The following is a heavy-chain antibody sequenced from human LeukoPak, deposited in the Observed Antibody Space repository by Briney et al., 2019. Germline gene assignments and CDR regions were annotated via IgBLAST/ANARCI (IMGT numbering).Heavy chain of an antibody. J-gene: IGHJ4*02. CDR1: GFTFNIYA. Sequence: GGSLRLSWAAAGFTFNIYAMSWVRQAPRKGMEWVSSIGNSGGSTYYADSVKGRFTISRDNSKNTLYLQMNSLGAEDTAVYYCAMDSTSTWYRFDYWGQGTLVTVSS. D-gene: IGHD2-2*01. V-gene: IGHV3-23*01. CDR2: IGNSGGST. CDR3: AMDSTSTWYRFDY.